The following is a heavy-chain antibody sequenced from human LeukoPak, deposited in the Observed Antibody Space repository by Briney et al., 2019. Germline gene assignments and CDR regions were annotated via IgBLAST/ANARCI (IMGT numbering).Heavy chain of an antibody. D-gene: IGHD2-2*01. CDR3: ARDGIVVPAAGDFYYGMDV. J-gene: IGHJ6*04. V-gene: IGHV4-30-4*01. CDR2: IYYSGST. CDR1: GGSISSGDYY. Sequence: PSETLSLTCTVSGGSISSGDYYWSWIRQPPGKGLEWIGYIYYSGSTYYNPSLKSRVNISVDTSKNQFSLKLSSVTAADTAVYYCARDGIVVPAAGDFYYGMDVWGKGTTVTVSS.